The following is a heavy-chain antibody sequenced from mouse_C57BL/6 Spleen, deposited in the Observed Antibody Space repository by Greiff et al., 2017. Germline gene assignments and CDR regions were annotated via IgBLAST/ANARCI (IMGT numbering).Heavy chain of an antibody. CDR2: IDPSDSET. D-gene: IGHD1-1*01. Sequence: QVQLQQPGAELVRPGSSVKLSCKASGYTFTSYWMHWVKQRPIQGLEWIGNIDPSDSETHYNQKFKDKATLTVDKSSSTAYMQLSSLTSEDPAVYYCARGGYGSRDWYFDVWGTGTTVTVSS. CDR3: ARGGYGSRDWYFDV. V-gene: IGHV1-52*01. J-gene: IGHJ1*03. CDR1: GYTFTSYW.